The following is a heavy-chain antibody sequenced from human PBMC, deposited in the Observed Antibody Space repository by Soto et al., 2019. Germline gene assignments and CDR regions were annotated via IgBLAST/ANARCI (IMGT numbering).Heavy chain of an antibody. V-gene: IGHV4-31*03. Sequence: QVQLQESGPGLVKPSQTLSLTCTVSGGSISSGGYYWNWIRQHPGKGLEWIGYMYNSGNTYYNPSIKSRVTVSVDTSKKQFYLKLSSVTAADTAVYYCARSLGYYAFDIWGQGTVVTVSS. D-gene: IGHD1-26*01. CDR3: ARSLGYYAFDI. J-gene: IGHJ3*02. CDR1: GGSISSGGYY. CDR2: MYNSGNT.